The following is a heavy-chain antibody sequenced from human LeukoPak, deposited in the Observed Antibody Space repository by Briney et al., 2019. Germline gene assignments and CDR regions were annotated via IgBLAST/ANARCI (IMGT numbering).Heavy chain of an antibody. Sequence: GGSLRLSCTASGFTFSGYGIHWVRQAPGKGLEWVAIIWFDGSNKYYADSVKGRFTISRDNAKNSLYLQMNSLRAEDTAVYYCAREGSSWSDNWFDPWGQGTLVTVSS. CDR2: IWFDGSNK. J-gene: IGHJ5*02. CDR1: GFTFSGYG. CDR3: AREGSSWSDNWFDP. D-gene: IGHD6-13*01. V-gene: IGHV3-33*01.